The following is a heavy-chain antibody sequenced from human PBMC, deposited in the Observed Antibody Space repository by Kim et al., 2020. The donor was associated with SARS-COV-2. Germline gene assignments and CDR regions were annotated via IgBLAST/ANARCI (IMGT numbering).Heavy chain of an antibody. CDR3: ARGSSSWYVGFDY. D-gene: IGHD6-13*01. CDR2: INHSGST. CDR1: GGSFSGYY. V-gene: IGHV4-34*01. Sequence: SETLSLTCAVYGGSFSGYYWSWIRQPPGKGLEWIGEINHSGSTNYNPSLKSRVTISVDTSKNQFSLKLSSVTAADTAVYYCARGSSSWYVGFDYWGQGTLVTVSS. J-gene: IGHJ4*02.